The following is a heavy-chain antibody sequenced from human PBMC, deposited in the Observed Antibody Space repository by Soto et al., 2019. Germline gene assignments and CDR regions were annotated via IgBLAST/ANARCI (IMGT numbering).Heavy chain of an antibody. J-gene: IGHJ4*02. D-gene: IGHD5-18*01. CDR3: ARRWIQLDY. V-gene: IGHV4-34*01. CDR1: GGSFSGYY. CDR2: INHSGST. Sequence: SETLSLTCAVYGGSFSGYYWSWIRQPPGKGLEWIGEINHSGSTNYNPSLKSRVTISVDTSKNQFSLKLSSVTAADTAVYYCARRWIQLDYWGQGTLVTVSS.